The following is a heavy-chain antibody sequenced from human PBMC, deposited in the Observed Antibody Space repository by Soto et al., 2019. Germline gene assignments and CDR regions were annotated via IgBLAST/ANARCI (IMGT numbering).Heavy chain of an antibody. V-gene: IGHV4-39*01. J-gene: IGHJ4*02. CDR3: ASHRGVVLIADFDY. D-gene: IGHD3-22*01. Sequence: SETLSLTCTVSGGSINSGSYYWGWIRQPPGKGLEWIGSVYYRGSTYYNPSLKSRVTISVDTSNTQFSLKLNSVTAADTAVYYCASHRGVVLIADFDYWGQGTLVTVSS. CDR2: VYYRGST. CDR1: GGSINSGSYY.